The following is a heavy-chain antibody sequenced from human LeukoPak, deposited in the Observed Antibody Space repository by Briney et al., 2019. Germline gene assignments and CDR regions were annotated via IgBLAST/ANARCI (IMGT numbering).Heavy chain of an antibody. V-gene: IGHV4-39*07. CDR3: ERDHGVVIVYFDY. Sequence: SETLSLTCTVSGGSISSSSYYWGWIRQPPGKGLEWIGYIYYNGRTYYNPSLKSRVTISVDTSKNQFSLKLSSVTAADTAVYYCERDHGVVIVYFDYWGQGTLVTVSS. J-gene: IGHJ4*02. CDR1: GGSISSSSYY. CDR2: IYYNGRT. D-gene: IGHD3-3*01.